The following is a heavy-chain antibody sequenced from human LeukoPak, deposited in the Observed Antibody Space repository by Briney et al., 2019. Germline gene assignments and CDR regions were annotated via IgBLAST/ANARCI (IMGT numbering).Heavy chain of an antibody. D-gene: IGHD6-19*01. CDR2: IYYSGST. Sequence: SQTLSLTCTVSGGSISSYYWSWIRQPPGKGLEWIGYIYYSGSTNYNPSLKSRVTISVDTSKNQFSLKLSSVTAADTAVYYCARVGYSSGWSTPYYYYMDVWGKGTTVTVSS. CDR3: ARVGYSSGWSTPYYYYMDV. J-gene: IGHJ6*03. CDR1: GGSISSYY. V-gene: IGHV4-59*01.